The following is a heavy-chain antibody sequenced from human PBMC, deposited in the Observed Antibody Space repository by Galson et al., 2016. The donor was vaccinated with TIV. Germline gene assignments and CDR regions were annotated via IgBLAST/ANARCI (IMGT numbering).Heavy chain of an antibody. V-gene: IGHV3-30*03. CDR2: VSYDRSDK. D-gene: IGHD6-13*01. CDR1: GFTFGSYR. Sequence: SLRLSCAASGFTFGSYRMHWVRHGPGKGLEWLAFVSYDRSDKNYADSVKGRFTISRDNFKNTLYLQMSSLRAEDTAVYYCARGFSSYYFDYWGQGTLVTVSS. CDR3: ARGFSSYYFDY. J-gene: IGHJ4*02.